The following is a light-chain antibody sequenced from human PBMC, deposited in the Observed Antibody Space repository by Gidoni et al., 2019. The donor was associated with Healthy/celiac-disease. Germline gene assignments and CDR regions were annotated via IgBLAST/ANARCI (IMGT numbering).Light chain of an antibody. V-gene: IGLV1-51*01. J-gene: IGLJ2*01. CDR2: DNN. Sequence: QSVLTQPPSVSAAPAQKVTISCSGSSSNIGNNFVSWYQQLPGTAPKLLIYDNNKRPSGSPDRFSGSKSCTAATLGITGLQTGDEADYYCGTWDSSLSAVVFGGGTKLTVL. CDR3: GTWDSSLSAVV. CDR1: SSNIGNNF.